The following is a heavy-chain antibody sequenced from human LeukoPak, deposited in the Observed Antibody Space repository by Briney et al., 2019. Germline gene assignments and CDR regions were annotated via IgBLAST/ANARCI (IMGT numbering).Heavy chain of an antibody. CDR2: ISAYNGNT. V-gene: IGHV1-18*01. CDR3: ARVEQSWELRGMDV. D-gene: IGHD1-26*01. Sequence: ASVKVSCKASGYTFTSYGISWVRQAPGQGLEWMGWISAYNGNTNYAQKLQGRVTMTTDTSTSTACMELRSLRSDDTAVYYCARVEQSWELRGMDVWGQGTTVTVSS. J-gene: IGHJ6*02. CDR1: GYTFTSYG.